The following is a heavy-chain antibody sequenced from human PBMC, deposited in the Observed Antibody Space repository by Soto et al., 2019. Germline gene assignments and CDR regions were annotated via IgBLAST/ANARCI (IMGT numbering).Heavy chain of an antibody. CDR1: GYTFTSYA. V-gene: IGHV1-3*01. CDR2: INAGNGNT. CDR3: ARNYDGSGSYFTHFDY. J-gene: IGHJ4*02. Sequence: QVQLVQSGAEVKKPGASVKVSCKASGYTFTSYAMHWVRQAPGQRLEWMGWINAGNGNTKYSQKFQGRVTITRDTSASTAYMELSSLRSEDTAVYYCARNYDGSGSYFTHFDYWGQGTMVTVSS. D-gene: IGHD3-10*01.